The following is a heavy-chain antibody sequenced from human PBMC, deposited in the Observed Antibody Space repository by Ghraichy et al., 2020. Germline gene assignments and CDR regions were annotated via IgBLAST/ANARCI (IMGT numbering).Heavy chain of an antibody. CDR2: ISASGGST. V-gene: IGHV3-23*01. Sequence: GGSLRLSCVASEFAFSSYSMSWVRQAPGKGLEWVSGISASGGSTYDADSVKGRFTISRDNSENTLYLEMNSLRADDTAVYYCVRQRGNSTSCIDYWGQGTLVTVSS. J-gene: IGHJ4*02. D-gene: IGHD2-2*01. CDR1: EFAFSSYS. CDR3: VRQRGNSTSCIDY.